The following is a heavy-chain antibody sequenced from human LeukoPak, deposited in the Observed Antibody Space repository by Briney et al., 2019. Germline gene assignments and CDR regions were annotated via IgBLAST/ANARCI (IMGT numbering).Heavy chain of an antibody. CDR1: GGSISSYY. V-gene: IGHV4-59*12. CDR2: IYYSGST. CDR3: ARTSLRYFDWLLDGYYYYYYMDV. Sequence: SETLSLTCTVSGGSISSYYWSWIRQPPGKGLEWIGYIYYSGSTNYNPSLKSRVTMSVDTSKNQFSLKLSSVTAADTAVYYCARTSLRYFDWLLDGYYYYYYMDVWGKGTTVTISS. D-gene: IGHD3-9*01. J-gene: IGHJ6*03.